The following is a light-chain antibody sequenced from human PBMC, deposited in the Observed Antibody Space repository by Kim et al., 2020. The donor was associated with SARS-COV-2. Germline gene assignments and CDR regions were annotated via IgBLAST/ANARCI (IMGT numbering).Light chain of an antibody. V-gene: IGKV3-11*01. CDR3: QQRET. J-gene: IGKJ3*01. Sequence: ATLSWSPGERATPSCRASQSVSSYLAWYQQKPGQAPRLLIYDVSNRATAVPARFSGYGSGTDFTLTSSSLEPEDFAVYYCQQRETFGPGTKVDIK. CDR1: QSVSSY. CDR2: DVS.